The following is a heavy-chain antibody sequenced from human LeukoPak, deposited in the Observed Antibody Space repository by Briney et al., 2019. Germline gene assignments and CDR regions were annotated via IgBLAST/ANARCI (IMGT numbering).Heavy chain of an antibody. V-gene: IGHV1-2*02. CDR3: ARVSPLVGATSIDY. Sequence: ASVKVSCKASGYTFTCYYIHWVRQAPGQGLEWMGWINPNSGGTNYAQKFQGRVTMTRDTSISTAYMELSRLRSDDTAVYYCARVSPLVGATSIDYWGQGTLVTVSS. CDR2: INPNSGGT. CDR1: GYTFTCYY. D-gene: IGHD1-26*01. J-gene: IGHJ4*02.